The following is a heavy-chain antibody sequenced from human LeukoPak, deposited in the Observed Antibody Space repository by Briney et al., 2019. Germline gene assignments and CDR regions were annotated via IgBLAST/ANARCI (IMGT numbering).Heavy chain of an antibody. CDR1: GGSISSSSYY. J-gene: IGHJ5*02. D-gene: IGHD5-12*01. CDR3: ASNAGLRGPPGFDP. CDR2: IYYSGST. V-gene: IGHV4-39*01. Sequence: SETLSLNCTVSGGSISSSSYYWGWIRQPPGKGLEWIGSIYYSGSTYYNPSLKSRVTISVDTSKNQFSLKLSSVTAADTAVYYCASNAGLRGPPGFDPWGQGTLVTVSS.